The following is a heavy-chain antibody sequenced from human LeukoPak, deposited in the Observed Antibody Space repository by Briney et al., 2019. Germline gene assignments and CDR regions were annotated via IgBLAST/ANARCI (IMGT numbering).Heavy chain of an antibody. V-gene: IGHV3-74*01. CDR2: INSDGSST. D-gene: IGHD3-9*01. Sequence: PGGSLRLSCAASGFTFSSYWMHWVRQAPGKGLVWVSRINSDGSSTSYADSVKGRFTISRDNAKNTLYLQMNSLRAEDTAVYYCARAYYDILTGYSNNWFDPWGQGTLVTVSS. CDR3: ARAYYDILTGYSNNWFDP. CDR1: GFTFSSYW. J-gene: IGHJ5*02.